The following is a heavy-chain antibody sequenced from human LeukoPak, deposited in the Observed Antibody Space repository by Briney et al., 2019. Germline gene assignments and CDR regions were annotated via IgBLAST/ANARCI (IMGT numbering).Heavy chain of an antibody. CDR1: GITFSSFA. V-gene: IGHV3-23*01. J-gene: IGHJ4*02. CDR3: ASQRTTVGGY. Sequence: GGSLRLSCTASGITFSSFAMNWVRQAPGKGLEWVSSITSSVGDTFYADSVKGRFTISRDNSKNTLYLQMNRLRVEDTAVYYCASQRTTVGGYWGQGTLVTVSS. D-gene: IGHD4-11*01. CDR2: ITSSVGDT.